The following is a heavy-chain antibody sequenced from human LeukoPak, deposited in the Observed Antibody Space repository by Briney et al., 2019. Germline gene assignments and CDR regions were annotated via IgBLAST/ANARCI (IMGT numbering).Heavy chain of an antibody. CDR3: ARGVGGVREGFDI. V-gene: IGHV4-61*01. D-gene: IGHD3-16*01. CDR2: IFNSGSS. CDR1: GGSVSSERYH. J-gene: IGHJ3*02. Sequence: SETLSLTCTVSGGSVSSERYHWSWTRQPPGKALEWIAYIFNSGSSNYNPSLKSRVTISVDTSKNPFSLKLNSVTAADTAQYHCARGVGGVREGFDIWGQGTMVTVSS.